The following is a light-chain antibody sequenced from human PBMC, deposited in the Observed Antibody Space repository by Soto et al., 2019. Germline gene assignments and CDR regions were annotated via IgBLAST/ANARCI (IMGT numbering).Light chain of an antibody. CDR2: DAS. J-gene: IGKJ1*01. CDR1: QSVSSF. V-gene: IGKV3-11*01. CDR3: QQRSSWT. Sequence: EIVLTPSPATLSLSPGESATLSCRASQSVSSFLGWYQQKPGQAPRLLIYDASNRATGIPARFSGSGSGTDFTLTISSLEPEDFAVYYCQQRSSWTFGQGTKVEIK.